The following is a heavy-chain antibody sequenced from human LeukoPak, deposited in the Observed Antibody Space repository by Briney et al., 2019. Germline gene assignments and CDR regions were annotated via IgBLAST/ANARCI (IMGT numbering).Heavy chain of an antibody. V-gene: IGHV3-74*01. CDR1: GFTFSSYW. CDR3: ISEVGKGSH. J-gene: IGHJ4*02. Sequence: PGGSLRLSCAASGFTFSSYWMHWVRQAPGKRLVWVSNIKSDGSNINYADSVKGRFTISRDNAKNTLYLQMNSLRAEDAAVYYCISEVGKGSHWGQGTLVTVSS. CDR2: IKSDGSNI. D-gene: IGHD1-26*01.